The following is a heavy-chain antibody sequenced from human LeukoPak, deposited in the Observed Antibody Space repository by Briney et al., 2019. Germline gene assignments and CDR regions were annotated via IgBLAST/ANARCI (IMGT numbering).Heavy chain of an antibody. V-gene: IGHV4-38-2*02. J-gene: IGHJ4*02. CDR1: GYSISSGYY. CDR3: ARRRGGNNYYFDY. Sequence: PSETLSLTCTVSGYSISSGYYWGWIRQPPGKGLEWIGSIYHSGSTYYNPSLKSRVTISVDTSKNQFSLKLSSVTAADTAVYYCARRRGGNNYYFDYWGQGTLVPVSS. D-gene: IGHD4-23*01. CDR2: IYHSGST.